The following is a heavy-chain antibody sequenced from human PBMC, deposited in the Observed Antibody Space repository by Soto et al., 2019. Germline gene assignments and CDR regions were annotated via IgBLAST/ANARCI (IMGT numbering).Heavy chain of an antibody. Sequence: QVQLVESGGGVVQPGRSLRRSCAASESTFSNSGMHWVRQAPGKGLKWVAVISNDGSDKYYADSVKGRFTISRENSKKTLFLQVNSLRPEDTAVYYCARAPRGFSSYDASLQIDRWGQGSLVTASS. CDR3: ARAPRGFSSYDASLQIDR. CDR1: ESTFSNSG. V-gene: IGHV3-30*03. J-gene: IGHJ5*02. D-gene: IGHD5-12*01. CDR2: ISNDGSDK.